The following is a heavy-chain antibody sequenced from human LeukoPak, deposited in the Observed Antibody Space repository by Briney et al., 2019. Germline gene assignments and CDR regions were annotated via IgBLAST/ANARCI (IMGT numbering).Heavy chain of an antibody. Sequence: GASVKVSCKASGYTFTGYYMHWVRQAPGQGLEWMGWINPNSGGTNYAQKFQGRVTMTRDTSISAAYMELSRLRSDDTAVYYCAKTYSGSYFFDPWGQGTLVTVSS. CDR1: GYTFTGYY. CDR3: AKTYSGSYFFDP. D-gene: IGHD1-26*01. V-gene: IGHV1-2*02. J-gene: IGHJ5*02. CDR2: INPNSGGT.